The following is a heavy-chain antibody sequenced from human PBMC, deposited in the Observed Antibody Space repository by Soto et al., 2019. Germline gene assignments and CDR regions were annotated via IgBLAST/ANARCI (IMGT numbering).Heavy chain of an antibody. CDR1: GGSISSSSYY. J-gene: IGHJ6*02. V-gene: IGHV4-39*01. CDR3: ASIRGQYYYGMDV. CDR2: IYYSGST. Sequence: SETLSLTCTVSGGSISSSSYYWGWIRQPPGKGLEWIGSIYYSGSTYYNPSLKSRVTISVDTSKNQFSLKLSSVTAADTAVYYCASIRGQYYYGMDVWGQGTTVTVSS. D-gene: IGHD3-10*01.